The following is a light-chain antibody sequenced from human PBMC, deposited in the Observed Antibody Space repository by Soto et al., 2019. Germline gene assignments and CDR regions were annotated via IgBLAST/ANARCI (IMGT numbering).Light chain of an antibody. J-gene: IGLJ2*01. CDR1: SSDFGDYNY. Sequence: QSVLTQPPSASGTPGQSVTIPCTGTSSDFGDYNYVSWYQQHPGKAPKLVIYEVSRRPSGVPDRLSGSKSGNTASLTVSGLQAEHEADYYCSSNAGSNNLVFGGGTTLTVL. CDR3: SSNAGSNNLV. V-gene: IGLV2-8*01. CDR2: EVS.